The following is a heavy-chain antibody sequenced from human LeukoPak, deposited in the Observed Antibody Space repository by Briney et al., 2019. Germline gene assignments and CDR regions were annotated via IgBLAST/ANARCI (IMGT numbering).Heavy chain of an antibody. D-gene: IGHD4-17*01. CDR3: TRSRDRDYENGDCDY. CDR1: GDSIISDS. CDR2: IYNTGSI. Sequence: LDTLSLTCLVSGDSIISDSWSWIRQPPGKGLVWVGSIYNTGSINYSPSLKSRVTISLDTSKNQFSLKLTSVNTADTSVYSSTRSRDRDYENGDCDYWGQGTLVTVSS. V-gene: IGHV4-59*07. J-gene: IGHJ4*02.